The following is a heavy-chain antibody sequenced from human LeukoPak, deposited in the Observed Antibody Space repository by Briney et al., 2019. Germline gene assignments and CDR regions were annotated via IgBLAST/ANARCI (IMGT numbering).Heavy chain of an antibody. J-gene: IGHJ2*01. CDR3: ARIFIGDGYNLTYWYFDL. D-gene: IGHD5-24*01. CDR2: IYPGDSDT. CDR1: GYSFTSYW. Sequence: GESLKISCKGSGYSFTSYWIGWVRQIPGKGLEWMGIIYPGDSDTRYSPSFQGQVTISADKSISTAYLQWSSLKASDTAMYYCARIFIGDGYNLTYWYFDLWGRGTLVTVSS. V-gene: IGHV5-51*01.